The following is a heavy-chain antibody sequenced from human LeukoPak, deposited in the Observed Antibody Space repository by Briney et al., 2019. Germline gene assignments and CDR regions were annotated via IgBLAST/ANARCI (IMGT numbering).Heavy chain of an antibody. CDR3: ARVSRDGRSYYYLDV. CDR1: GGFISNYY. D-gene: IGHD5-24*01. CDR2: IYNFGST. J-gene: IGHJ6*03. V-gene: IGHV4-59*01. Sequence: SVTLSLTCNVSGGFISNYYWSWIRQPPGKGLEWIGYIYNFGSTKYNPSLKSRVTISVDTSKNQFSLKLSSVTAADTAVYYCARVSRDGRSYYYLDVWGKGTTVTISS.